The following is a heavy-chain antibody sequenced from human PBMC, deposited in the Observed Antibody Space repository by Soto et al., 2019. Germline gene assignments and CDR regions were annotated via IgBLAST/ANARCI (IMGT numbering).Heavy chain of an antibody. D-gene: IGHD6-13*01. Sequence: PGESLNISCKFSGYIFTSYFIIWVRQMPGKGLEWMGRIDPSDSYNNYSPSFKGHVTISADKSISTAYLQWSSLKASDTDMYYCASQRSSRWDDDFDIWGQRTMVTVSS. CDR3: ASQRSSRWDDDFDI. CDR2: IDPSDSYN. J-gene: IGHJ3*02. V-gene: IGHV5-10-1*01. CDR1: GYIFTSYF.